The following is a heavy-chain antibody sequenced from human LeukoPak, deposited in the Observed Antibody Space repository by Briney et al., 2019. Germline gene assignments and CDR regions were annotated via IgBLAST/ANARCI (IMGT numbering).Heavy chain of an antibody. CDR3: ARGRSGIAAAGTGGY. V-gene: IGHV3-30-3*01. D-gene: IGHD6-13*01. CDR1: GFTFSSYA. J-gene: IGHJ4*02. Sequence: GGSLRLSCAASGFTFSSYAMHWVRQAPGKGLEWVAVISYDGSNKYYADSVKGRFTISRDNSKNTLYLQMNSLRAEDTAVYYCARGRSGIAAAGTGGYWGQGTLVTVSS. CDR2: ISYDGSNK.